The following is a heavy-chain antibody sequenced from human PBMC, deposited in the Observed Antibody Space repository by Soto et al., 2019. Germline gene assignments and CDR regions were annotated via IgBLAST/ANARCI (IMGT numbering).Heavy chain of an antibody. V-gene: IGHV1-18*04. CDR1: GYTFTSYG. CDR2: ISAYNGNT. CDR3: ARDRDDYGDYFDRGPVAFDI. J-gene: IGHJ3*02. Sequence: QVQLVQSGAEVKKPGASVKVSCKASGYTFTSYGISWVRQAPGQGLEWMGWISAYNGNTNYAQKLQGRVTMTTDTSKSTAYMELRSLRSDDTAVYYCARDRDDYGDYFDRGPVAFDIWGQGTMVTVSS. D-gene: IGHD4-17*01.